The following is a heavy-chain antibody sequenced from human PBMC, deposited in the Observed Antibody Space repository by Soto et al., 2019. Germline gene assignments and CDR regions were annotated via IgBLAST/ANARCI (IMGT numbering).Heavy chain of an antibody. D-gene: IGHD6-6*01. V-gene: IGHV1-18*01. CDR3: SRGTSIPASGDY. Sequence: QVQLVQSGAEVKKPGASVKVSCKASGYTFTNYGINWVRQAPGQGLEWLGWVSAYNGEKRYAQRVQARVIMTTATSTTTAYMELRSPRSDDTAVYYCSRGTSIPASGDYWGQGTRVTVSS. J-gene: IGHJ4*01. CDR1: GYTFTNYG. CDR2: VSAYNGEK.